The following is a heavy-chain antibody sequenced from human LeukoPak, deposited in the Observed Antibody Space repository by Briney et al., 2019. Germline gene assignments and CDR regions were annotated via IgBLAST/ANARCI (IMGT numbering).Heavy chain of an antibody. CDR2: IYTSGST. J-gene: IGHJ4*02. Sequence: SETLSLTCTVSGESIKSFYWSWIRQPAGKGLEWIGRIYTSGSTNYSPSLKSRVTMSVDTSKNQFSLKPSSVTAADTAVYYCARDVVAAVGSFDYWGQGTQVTVSS. CDR3: ARDVVAAVGSFDY. CDR1: GESIKSFY. D-gene: IGHD2-2*01. V-gene: IGHV4-4*07.